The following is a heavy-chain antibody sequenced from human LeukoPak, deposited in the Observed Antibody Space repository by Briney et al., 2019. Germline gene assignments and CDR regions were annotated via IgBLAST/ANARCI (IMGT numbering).Heavy chain of an antibody. CDR3: ARDFFYGSGSQYYFDS. D-gene: IGHD3-10*01. Sequence: SETLSLTCTVSGGSISSYYWSWIRQPPGKGLEWIGYIYYTGSTYYNPSLKSRFTMSVDTSKNQFALKLSSVTAADTAIYYCARDFFYGSGSQYYFDSWGQGTLVTVSS. CDR2: IYYTGST. J-gene: IGHJ4*02. V-gene: IGHV4-59*12. CDR1: GGSISSYY.